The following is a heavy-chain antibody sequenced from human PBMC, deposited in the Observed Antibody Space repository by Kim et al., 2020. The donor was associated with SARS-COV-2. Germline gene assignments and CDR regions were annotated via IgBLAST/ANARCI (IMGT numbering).Heavy chain of an antibody. CDR3: ARDLRIAVVKPFDY. Sequence: QKLQGRVTMTTDTATSTAYMELRSLRSDDTAVYYCARDLRIAVVKPFDYWGQGTLVTVSS. V-gene: IGHV1-18*01. J-gene: IGHJ4*02. D-gene: IGHD6-19*01.